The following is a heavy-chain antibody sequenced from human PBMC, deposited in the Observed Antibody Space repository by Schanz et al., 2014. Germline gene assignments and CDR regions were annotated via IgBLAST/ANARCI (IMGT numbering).Heavy chain of an antibody. CDR3: AKGRFGELSAFDI. CDR2: ITYNGGTI. CDR1: GITFSSHS. V-gene: IGHV3-48*01. D-gene: IGHD3-10*01. Sequence: EVQLLESGGGLVQPGGSLRLSCAASGITFSSHSFNWVRQAPGKGLEWISYITYNGGTIYYADSVKGRFTISRDNVKNSLFLQMNSLRVEDTAVYDCAKGRFGELSAFDIWGQGTMVTVSS. J-gene: IGHJ3*02.